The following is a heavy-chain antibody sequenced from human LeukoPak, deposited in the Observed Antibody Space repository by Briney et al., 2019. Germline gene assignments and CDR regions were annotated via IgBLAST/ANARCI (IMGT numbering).Heavy chain of an antibody. Sequence: PSETLSLTCTVSGGSISVSSYYWGWIRQPPGKGLEWIGSVYYDGSTYYNPSLKSRVTISVDTSNNQLSLKLSSVTAADTAVYYCARDRLIAARPNAFDIWGQGTMVTVSS. CDR3: ARDRLIAARPNAFDI. CDR2: VYYDGST. V-gene: IGHV4-39*07. CDR1: GGSISVSSYY. J-gene: IGHJ3*02. D-gene: IGHD6-6*01.